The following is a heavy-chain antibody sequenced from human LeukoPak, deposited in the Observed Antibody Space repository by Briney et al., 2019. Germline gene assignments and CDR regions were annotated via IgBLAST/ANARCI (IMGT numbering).Heavy chain of an antibody. CDR2: IYYSGST. Sequence: PSETLSLTCSVSGGSVSSGRFYWTWIRQPPGKGLEWIGYIYYSGSTNYNPALKSRVTISEDTSKNQISLKLSSVTAADTAVYYCARVRGYYDSSGYDYWGQGTLVTVSS. CDR1: GGSVSSGRFY. D-gene: IGHD3-22*01. V-gene: IGHV4-61*01. J-gene: IGHJ4*02. CDR3: ARVRGYYDSSGYDY.